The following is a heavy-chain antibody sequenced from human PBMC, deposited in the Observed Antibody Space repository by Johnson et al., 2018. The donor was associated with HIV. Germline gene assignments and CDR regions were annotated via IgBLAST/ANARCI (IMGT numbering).Heavy chain of an antibody. J-gene: IGHJ3*02. V-gene: IGHV3-30-3*01. Sequence: QVRLVESGGGVVQPGTSLRLSCAASGFTFSSFAMHWVRQAPGKALEWMAFISYDGSTKYFTDSVRGRFTISRDNSKNTLFLQMNSLRAEDTAVYYCVRRFYDSSAFDIWGQGTLVTVSS. D-gene: IGHD3-22*01. CDR1: GFTFSSFA. CDR3: VRRFYDSSAFDI. CDR2: ISYDGSTK.